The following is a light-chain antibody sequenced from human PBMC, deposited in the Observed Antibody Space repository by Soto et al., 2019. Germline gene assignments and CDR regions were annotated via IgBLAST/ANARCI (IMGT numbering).Light chain of an antibody. CDR2: EVS. V-gene: IGLV2-14*01. CDR1: SSDVGGYDY. CDR3: SSFTTTNTLVV. Sequence: QSVLTQPASVSGSPGQSITISCTGTSSDVGGYDYVSWYQQHPGKVPKLMIYEVSNRPSGVSNRFSGSKSGNTASLTISGLQAEDEADYYCSSFTTTNTLVVFGGGTKLTVL. J-gene: IGLJ3*02.